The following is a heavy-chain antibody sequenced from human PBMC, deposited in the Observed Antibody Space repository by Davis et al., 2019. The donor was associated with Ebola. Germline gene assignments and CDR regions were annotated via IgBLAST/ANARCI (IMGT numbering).Heavy chain of an antibody. D-gene: IGHD2-15*01. CDR1: GFTFSSYG. CDR3: ARDSGSIVVVVAAYAFDY. J-gene: IGHJ4*02. Sequence: GESLKISCAASGFTFSSYGMHWVRQAPGKGLEWVAVISYDGSNKYYADSVKGRFTISRDNAKNSLYLQMNSLRAEDTAVYYCARDSGSIVVVVAAYAFDYWGQGTLVTVSS. CDR2: ISYDGSNK. V-gene: IGHV3-30*03.